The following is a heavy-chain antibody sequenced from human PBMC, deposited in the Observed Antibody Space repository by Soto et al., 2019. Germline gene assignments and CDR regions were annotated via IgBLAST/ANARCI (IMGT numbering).Heavy chain of an antibody. Sequence: QVQLVQSGAEVKKPGSSVKVSCRASGGTFSGFAIGWVRRAPGQGLEWLGGIIPSFGTANNAKKFQGRVTITADESTSTAYMELSSLRSEDTAVYYCARDRAPYYYDSSGYYYKGWFDPWGQGTLVTVSS. CDR1: GGTFSGFA. D-gene: IGHD3-22*01. CDR3: ARDRAPYYYDSSGYYYKGWFDP. CDR2: IIPSFGTA. J-gene: IGHJ5*02. V-gene: IGHV1-69*01.